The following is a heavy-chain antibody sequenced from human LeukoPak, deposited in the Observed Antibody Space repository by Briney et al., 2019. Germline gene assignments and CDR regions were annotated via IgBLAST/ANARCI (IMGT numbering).Heavy chain of an antibody. CDR2: MKQDGSEK. CDR1: GFTFSIYW. V-gene: IGHV3-7*01. Sequence: GGSLRLSCAASGFTFSIYWMSWVRQAPGKGLEWVANMKQDGSEKYYVDSVKGRFTISRDNAKNSLYLQLNSLKAEDTAVYYCARGAVADDYWGQGTLVTVSS. D-gene: IGHD6-19*01. CDR3: ARGAVADDY. J-gene: IGHJ4*02.